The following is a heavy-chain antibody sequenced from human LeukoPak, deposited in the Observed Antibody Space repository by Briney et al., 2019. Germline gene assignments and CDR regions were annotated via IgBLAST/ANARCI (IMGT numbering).Heavy chain of an antibody. V-gene: IGHV3-7*03. Sequence: GGSLRLSCAVSGVTFRNYWMSWVRQAPGKGLEWAANIDKEGSERSYVASVKGRFTISRDNAKNSLYLQMNSLRAEDTAMYYCALYCSSANCHDAFDIWGQGTMVTVSS. J-gene: IGHJ3*02. CDR3: ALYCSSANCHDAFDI. CDR1: GVTFRNYW. D-gene: IGHD2-15*01. CDR2: IDKEGSER.